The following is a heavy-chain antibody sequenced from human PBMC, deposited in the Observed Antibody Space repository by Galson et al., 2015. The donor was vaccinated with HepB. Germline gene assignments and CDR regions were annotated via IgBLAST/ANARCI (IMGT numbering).Heavy chain of an antibody. J-gene: IGHJ4*02. CDR3: AKGPIAAAGYYFDY. Sequence: SLRLSCAVSGFTFSSYAMSWVRQAPGKGLEWVSVISGSGGSTYYADSVKGRFTISRDNSKNTLYLQMNSLRAEDTAVYYCAKGPIAAAGYYFDYWGQGTLVTVSS. V-gene: IGHV3-23*01. CDR1: GFTFSSYA. D-gene: IGHD6-13*01. CDR2: ISGSGGST.